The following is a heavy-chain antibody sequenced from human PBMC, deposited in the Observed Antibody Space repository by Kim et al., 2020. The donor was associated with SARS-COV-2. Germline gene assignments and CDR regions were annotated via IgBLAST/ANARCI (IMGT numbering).Heavy chain of an antibody. V-gene: IGHV3-30*07. Sequence: KGRFTISRDNSKNTLYLQMNSRRAEDTAVYYCARDNLWFGELPSYYGMDVWGQGTTVTVSS. D-gene: IGHD3-10*01. J-gene: IGHJ6*02. CDR3: ARDNLWFGELPSYYGMDV.